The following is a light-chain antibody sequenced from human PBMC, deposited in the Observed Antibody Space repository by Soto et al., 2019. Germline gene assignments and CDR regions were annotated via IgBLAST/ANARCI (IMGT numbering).Light chain of an antibody. CDR3: QQYGGSPLIT. J-gene: IGKJ5*01. CDR2: GVS. V-gene: IGKV3-20*01. Sequence: EIVLTQSPGTLSLSPGQRATLSCRASQRLSASDIAWYQQKPGQAPKFLIYGVSSRATGIPDRFSGSGSGTDFTLTVSRLEPEDFAVYHCQQYGGSPLITFGQGTRLEIK. CDR1: QRLSASD.